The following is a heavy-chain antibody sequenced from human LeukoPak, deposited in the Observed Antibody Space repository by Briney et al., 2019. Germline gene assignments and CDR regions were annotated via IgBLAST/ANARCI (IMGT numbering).Heavy chain of an antibody. CDR3: AKDRVAVADPIDY. D-gene: IGHD6-19*01. Sequence: GGSLRLSYAASGFTFSSYAMSWVRQAPGEGLEWVSAISGSGGSTYYADSVKGRFTISRDNSKNTLYLQMNSLRAEDTAVYYCAKDRVAVADPIDYWGQGTLVTVSS. V-gene: IGHV3-23*01. J-gene: IGHJ4*02. CDR1: GFTFSSYA. CDR2: ISGSGGST.